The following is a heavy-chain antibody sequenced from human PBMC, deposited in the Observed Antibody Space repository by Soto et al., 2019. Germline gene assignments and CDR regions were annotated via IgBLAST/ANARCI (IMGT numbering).Heavy chain of an antibody. CDR3: ARGLYCGGGCYSHFDY. Sequence: VQLVQSGAEVKKPGSSVKVSCKVSGGTFSNYPFIWVRQAPGQGLDWMGGIIPIFGTTDYGQRFQGRVTITADESTNTAYMELSSLRSDDTAVYYCARGLYCGGGCYSHFDYWGQGTLVTVSS. J-gene: IGHJ4*02. CDR1: GGTFSNYP. CDR2: IIPIFGTT. V-gene: IGHV1-69*01. D-gene: IGHD2-21*02.